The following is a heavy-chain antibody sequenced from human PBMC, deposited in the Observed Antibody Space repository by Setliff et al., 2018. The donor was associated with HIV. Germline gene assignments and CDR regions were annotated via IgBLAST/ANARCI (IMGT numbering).Heavy chain of an antibody. CDR3: ARGWGHDGFDF. V-gene: IGHV4-34*01. J-gene: IGHJ3*01. D-gene: IGHD7-27*01. CDR1: GGSFGDYH. CDR2: INHSGGT. Sequence: SETLSLTCTLSGGSFGDYHWSWIRQPAGRGLEWIGEINHSGGTNYNPSLKSRVTMSIDTSKNQFSLNVSSVTAADTAVYYCARGWGHDGFDFWGQGTMVTVSS.